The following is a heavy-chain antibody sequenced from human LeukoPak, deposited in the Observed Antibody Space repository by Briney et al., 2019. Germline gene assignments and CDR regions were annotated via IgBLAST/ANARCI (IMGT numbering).Heavy chain of an antibody. CDR3: ARGKGYTTSSRHRGIDN. V-gene: IGHV4-34*01. CDR2: IKDSGSA. Sequence: SETLSPTCAVYGGSFSGYYWSWIRQPPGKGLEWIGEIKDSGSANYNPSLKSRVFISVDTSKNQFSLKLRSVTAADTAVYYCARGKGYTTSSRHRGIDNWGQGTLVTVSS. CDR1: GGSFSGYY. J-gene: IGHJ4*02. D-gene: IGHD6-6*01.